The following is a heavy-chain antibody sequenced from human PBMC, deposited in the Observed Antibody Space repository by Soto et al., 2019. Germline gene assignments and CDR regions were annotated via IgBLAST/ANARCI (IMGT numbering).Heavy chain of an antibody. CDR3: AAYGDYYGMDV. CDR1: GGSVTSGSYY. V-gene: IGHV4-31*03. D-gene: IGHD4-17*01. CDR2: ISYTGST. Sequence: QVQLQESGPGLVKPSETLSLTCSVSGGSVTSGSYYWSWIRQRPGKGLEWIGYISYTGSTYYNPSLKSRVIISVDPSENQFSLKLTSVTAADTAVYYCAAYGDYYGMDVWGQGTTVTVSS. J-gene: IGHJ6*02.